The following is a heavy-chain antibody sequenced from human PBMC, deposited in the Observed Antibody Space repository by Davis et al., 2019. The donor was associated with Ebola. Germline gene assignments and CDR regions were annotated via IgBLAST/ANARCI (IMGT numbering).Heavy chain of an antibody. Sequence: GESLKISCAASKFTLSSYWMSWVRQAPGKGLEWVATIENDGSKKYYMDSVKGRFTISRDNAKNSLFLQMNSLRADDTAVYYCARGGNWNVFDYWGQGTLVTVSS. CDR2: IENDGSKK. CDR1: KFTLSSYW. D-gene: IGHD1-1*01. CDR3: ARGGNWNVFDY. J-gene: IGHJ4*02. V-gene: IGHV3-7*01.